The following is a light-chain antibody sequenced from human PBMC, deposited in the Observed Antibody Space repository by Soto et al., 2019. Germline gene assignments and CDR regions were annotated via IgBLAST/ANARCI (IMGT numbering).Light chain of an antibody. CDR1: SSDVGSYSL. CDR3: FSYARSSTYV. V-gene: IGLV2-23*01. Sequence: QSALTQPASVSGSPGQSITISCTGASSDVGSYSLVSWYQQHPGQAPKVIIYEGSKRPSGVSNRFSASKSGNTASLTISGLQAEDEADYYCFSYARSSTYVFGTGTKVTVL. CDR2: EGS. J-gene: IGLJ1*01.